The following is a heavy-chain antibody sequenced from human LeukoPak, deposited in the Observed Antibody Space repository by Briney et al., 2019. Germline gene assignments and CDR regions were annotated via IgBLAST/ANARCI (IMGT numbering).Heavy chain of an antibody. J-gene: IGHJ4*02. CDR2: ISWNSGSI. V-gene: IGHV3-9*01. D-gene: IGHD5-12*01. CDR3: ARGVVA. Sequence: GGSLRLSCAASGFTFDDYAMHWVRQAPGKGLEWVSGISWNSGSIGYADSVKGRFTISRDNAKNSLYLQMNSLRAEDTAVYYCARGVVAWGQGTLVTVSS. CDR1: GFTFDDYA.